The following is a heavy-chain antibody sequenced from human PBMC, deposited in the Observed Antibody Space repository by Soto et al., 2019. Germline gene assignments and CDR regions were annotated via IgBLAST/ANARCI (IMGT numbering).Heavy chain of an antibody. CDR1: GFTFSKYG. CDR3: ARDDDNDANALDY. J-gene: IGHJ4*02. V-gene: IGHV3-33*01. Sequence: GGSLRLSCAASGFTFSKYGMHWVRQAPGKGLEWVALIWNDGIRKVYVDSVKGRFTISRDNSKNTLDLQMNNLRDEDTAVYYCARDDDNDANALDYWGPGTLVTVS. CDR2: IWNDGIRK.